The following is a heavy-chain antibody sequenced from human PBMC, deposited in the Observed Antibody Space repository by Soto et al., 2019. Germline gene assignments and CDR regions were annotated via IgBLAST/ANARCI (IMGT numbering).Heavy chain of an antibody. V-gene: IGHV3-30-3*01. CDR3: ARDLAPQAFTYYYGSGGNWFDP. J-gene: IGHJ5*02. D-gene: IGHD3-10*01. Sequence: QVQLVESGGGVVQPGRSLRLSCAASGFTFSSYAMQWVRQAPGKGLEWVAVISYDGSNKYYAYSVKGRFTISRDNSKNTLYLQMNSLRAEDTAVYYCARDLAPQAFTYYYGSGGNWFDPWGQGTLVTVYS. CDR2: ISYDGSNK. CDR1: GFTFSSYA.